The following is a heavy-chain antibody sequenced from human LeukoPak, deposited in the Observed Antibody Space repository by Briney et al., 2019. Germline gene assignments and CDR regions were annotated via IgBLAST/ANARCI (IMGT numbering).Heavy chain of an antibody. CDR2: ISAYNGNT. V-gene: IGHV1-18*01. Sequence: ASVKVSCKASGYTFTSYGISWVRQAPGQGLEWMGWISAYNGNTNYAQKLQGRVTMTTDTSTSTAYMELRSLRSDDTAVYYCARAGVVPDYGGKGQVYYYMDVWGKGTTVTVSS. CDR1: GYTFTSYG. J-gene: IGHJ6*03. D-gene: IGHD4-23*01. CDR3: ARAGVVPDYGGKGQVYYYMDV.